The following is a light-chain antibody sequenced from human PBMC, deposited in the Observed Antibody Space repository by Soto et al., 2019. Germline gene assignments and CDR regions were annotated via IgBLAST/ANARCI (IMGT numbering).Light chain of an antibody. Sequence: SYELTQPPAVSVAPGQTATIPCGGSNIGGKSVHWYRQRPDQAPVLALYDDRDRPSGIPERLSGSNSGDTATLTISRVEAGDEADYYCQVWDRSSDVVFGGGTKLTVL. J-gene: IGLJ2*01. CDR3: QVWDRSSDVV. V-gene: IGLV3-21*02. CDR1: NIGGKS. CDR2: DDR.